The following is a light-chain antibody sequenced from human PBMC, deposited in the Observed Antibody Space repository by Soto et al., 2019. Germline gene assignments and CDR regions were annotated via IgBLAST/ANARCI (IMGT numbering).Light chain of an antibody. CDR1: SNDIGPYNY. CDR2: EVT. CDR3: SSYSKTTTSLV. Sequence: QLVLTQPASLSGSPGESITVSCTGTSNDIGPYNYVSWYQQHPGEAPKLLIYEVTNRPSGVSSRFSGSKSGYTASLTISGLQAEDEADYYCSSYSKTTTSLVFGGGTKLTVL. V-gene: IGLV2-14*01. J-gene: IGLJ3*02.